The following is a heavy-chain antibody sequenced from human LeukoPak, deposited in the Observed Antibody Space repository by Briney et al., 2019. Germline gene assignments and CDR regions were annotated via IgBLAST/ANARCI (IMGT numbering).Heavy chain of an antibody. CDR1: GGTFSSYA. Sequence: GASVKVSCKASGGTFSSYAISWVRQAPGQGLEWMGGIIPIFGTANYAQKFQGRVTITADKSTSTAYMELSSLRSEDTAVYYCAVQLVATRGDYWGQGTLVTVSS. J-gene: IGHJ4*02. CDR3: AVQLVATRGDY. CDR2: IIPIFGTA. D-gene: IGHD5-12*01. V-gene: IGHV1-69*06.